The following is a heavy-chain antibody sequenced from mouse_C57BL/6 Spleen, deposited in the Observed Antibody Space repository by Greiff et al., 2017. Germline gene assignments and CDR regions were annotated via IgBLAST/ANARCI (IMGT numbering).Heavy chain of an antibody. Sequence: QVQLQQSGAELVKPGASVKMSCKASGYTFTSYWITWVKQRPGQGLEWIGDIYPGSGSTNYNEKFKSKATLTVETSSSTAYMQLSSLTSEDSAVYYCARYDSYWYFDVWGTGTTVTVSS. CDR1: GYTFTSYW. V-gene: IGHV1-55*01. D-gene: IGHD2-4*01. J-gene: IGHJ1*03. CDR3: ARYDSYWYFDV. CDR2: IYPGSGST.